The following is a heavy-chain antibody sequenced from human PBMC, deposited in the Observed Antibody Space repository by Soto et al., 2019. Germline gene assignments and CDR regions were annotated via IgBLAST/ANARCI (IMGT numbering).Heavy chain of an antibody. J-gene: IGHJ4*02. V-gene: IGHV3-15*07. CDR1: GFTVSNAR. CDR2: INPKVEGGTM. Sequence: GESLKISCAASGFTVSNARMNWVRQAPGKGLEWVGRINPKVEGGTMDYAANVKGRFTISRDDSKNTVSLQMNSLKSEDTAVYYCITRAVANWGQGTLVTVSS. CDR3: ITRAVAN. D-gene: IGHD6-19*01.